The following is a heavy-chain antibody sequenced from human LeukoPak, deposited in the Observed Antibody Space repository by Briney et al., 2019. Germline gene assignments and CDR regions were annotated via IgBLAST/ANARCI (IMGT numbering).Heavy chain of an antibody. CDR1: GGSMNTYY. J-gene: IGHJ5*02. V-gene: IGHV4-4*07. D-gene: IGHD6-13*01. CDR3: ARIIAAAENWFGP. Sequence: ESLSLTCTVSGGSMNTYYWRWMPQPAGKELEGIRCIHINWNTNYNPSLKSRVTMSIDTSQNQFSLTLNSVTAADTAVYYCARIIAAAENWFGPWGRGALVTVSS. CDR2: IHINWNT.